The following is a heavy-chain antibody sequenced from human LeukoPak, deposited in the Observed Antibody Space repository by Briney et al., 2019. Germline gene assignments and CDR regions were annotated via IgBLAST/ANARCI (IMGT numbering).Heavy chain of an antibody. CDR2: IIPIFGTA. CDR3: ARTFTSGYSYGYNWFGP. D-gene: IGHD5-18*01. CDR1: GGTFSSYA. V-gene: IGHV1-69*01. J-gene: IGHJ5*02. Sequence: SVKVSCKASGGTFSSYAISWVRQAPGQGLEWMGGIIPIFGTANYAQKFQGRVTITADESTSTAYMELSSLRSEDTAVYYCARTFTSGYSYGYNWFGPWGQGTLVTVSS.